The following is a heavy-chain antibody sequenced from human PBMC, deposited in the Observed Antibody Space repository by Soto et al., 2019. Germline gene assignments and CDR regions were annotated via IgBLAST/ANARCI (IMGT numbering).Heavy chain of an antibody. CDR2: IWYDGSNK. D-gene: IGHD4-17*01. CDR3: ARDYGDFYFDY. V-gene: IGHV3-33*01. Sequence: GGSLRLSCAASGFTFSSYGMHWVRQAPGKGLEWVAVIWYDGSNKYYADSVKGRFTISRDNSKNTLYLQMNSLRAEDTAVYYCARDYGDFYFDYWGQGTLVTVSS. J-gene: IGHJ4*02. CDR1: GFTFSSYG.